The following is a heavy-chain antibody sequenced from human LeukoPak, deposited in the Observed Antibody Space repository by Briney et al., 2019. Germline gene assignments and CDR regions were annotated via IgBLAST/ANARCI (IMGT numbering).Heavy chain of an antibody. Sequence: SETLSLTCAVYGGSFSGYYWSWIRQPPGKGLEWIGEINHSGSTNYNPSLKSRVTISVDTSKNQFSLKLSSVTAADTAVYYCARGPNYDILTGYYNAPYGMDVWGQGTTVTVSS. D-gene: IGHD3-9*01. CDR3: ARGPNYDILTGYYNAPYGMDV. J-gene: IGHJ6*02. V-gene: IGHV4-34*01. CDR2: INHSGST. CDR1: GGSFSGYY.